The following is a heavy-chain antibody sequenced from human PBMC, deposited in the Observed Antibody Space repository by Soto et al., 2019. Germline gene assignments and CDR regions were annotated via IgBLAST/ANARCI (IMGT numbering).Heavy chain of an antibody. J-gene: IGHJ3*02. Sequence: QVQLVQSGAEVKKPGASVKVSCKASGYTFTSYDINWVRQATGQGLEWMGWMNPNSGNPGYAQKFQGRVTMTRNTHKSTAYMGLSSLRSEAKAVYYCAGGGYDGEGMGFDIWGQGTMVTVAS. D-gene: IGHD3-10*01. CDR1: GYTFTSYD. CDR3: AGGGYDGEGMGFDI. V-gene: IGHV1-8*01. CDR2: MNPNSGNP.